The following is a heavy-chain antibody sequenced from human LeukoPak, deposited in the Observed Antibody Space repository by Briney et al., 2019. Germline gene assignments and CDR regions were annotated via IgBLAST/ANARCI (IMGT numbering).Heavy chain of an antibody. CDR2: IYYSGST. J-gene: IGHJ6*02. Sequence: PSETLSLTCTVSGGSISSYYWSWIRQPPGKGLEWIGYIYYSGSTYYNPSLKSRVTISVDTSKNQFSLKLSSVTAADTAVYYCARASITMIVVVMDVWGQGTTVTVSS. CDR1: GGSISSYY. D-gene: IGHD3-22*01. V-gene: IGHV4-59*12. CDR3: ARASITMIVVVMDV.